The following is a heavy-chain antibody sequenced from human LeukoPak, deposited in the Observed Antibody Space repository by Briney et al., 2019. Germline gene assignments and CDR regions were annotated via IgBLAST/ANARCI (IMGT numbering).Heavy chain of an antibody. D-gene: IGHD1-26*01. CDR1: GYSISSGYY. V-gene: IGHV4-38-2*01. J-gene: IGHJ4*02. CDR3: ARLSSGSYYVIDY. Sequence: PSETLSLTCAVSGYSISSGYYWGWIRQPPGKGLEWIGSIYHSGSTYYNPSLKSRVTISVDTPKNQFSLKLSSVTAADTAVYYCARLSSGSYYVIDYWGQGTLVTVSS. CDR2: IYHSGST.